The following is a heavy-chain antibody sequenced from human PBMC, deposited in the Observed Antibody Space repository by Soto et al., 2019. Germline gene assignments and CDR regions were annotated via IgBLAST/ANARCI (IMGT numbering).Heavy chain of an antibody. D-gene: IGHD4-4*01. CDR1: GGSISSGGYY. Sequence: QLQLQESGPGLVKPSQTLSLTCTVSGGSISSGGYYWSWIRQHPGKVLEWIGNVYYSGNSHYNPSLKSRVTISIDTSKNQFSLKLSSVTAADTAVYYCARERQPYINSQGGWFGPWGQGTLVTVSS. CDR2: VYYSGNS. CDR3: ARERQPYINSQGGWFGP. J-gene: IGHJ5*02. V-gene: IGHV4-31*03.